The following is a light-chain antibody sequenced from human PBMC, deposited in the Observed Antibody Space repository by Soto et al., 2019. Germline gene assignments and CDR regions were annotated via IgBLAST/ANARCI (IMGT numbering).Light chain of an antibody. CDR3: QQLNTFPVT. CDR2: ASS. J-gene: IGKJ5*01. CDR1: QGISSY. V-gene: IGKV1-9*01. Sequence: DIQLTQSPSFLSASVGDRVTITCRASQGISSYLAWYQQTPGKAPKLLIYASSILQSGVPSRFSGSGSGTEFTLTIDSLQPEVFATYYCQQLNTFPVTFCQGTRLAI.